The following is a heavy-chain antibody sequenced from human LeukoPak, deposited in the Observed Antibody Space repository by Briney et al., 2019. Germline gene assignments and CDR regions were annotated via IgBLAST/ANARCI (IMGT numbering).Heavy chain of an antibody. Sequence: ASVKVSCKASGYTFTGYYMHWVRQAPGQGLEWMGWINPNSDGTNYAKQLQSRVTMTRDTSISTAYKEQSRMRSDETAGHNCARPPDYGDPAILDYWGQGTLVTVSS. D-gene: IGHD4-17*01. CDR1: GYTFTGYY. CDR3: ARPPDYGDPAILDY. J-gene: IGHJ4*02. CDR2: INPNSDGT. V-gene: IGHV1-2*02.